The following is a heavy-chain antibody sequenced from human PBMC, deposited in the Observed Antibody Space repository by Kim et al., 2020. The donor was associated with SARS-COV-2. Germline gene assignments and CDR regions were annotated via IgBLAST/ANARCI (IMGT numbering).Heavy chain of an antibody. J-gene: IGHJ4*02. CDR3: AKADYSTPFDY. Sequence: TYYADSVKGRFTISRDNSKNSLYLQMNSLRTEDTALYYCAKADYSTPFDYWGQGTLVTVSS. CDR2: T. V-gene: IGHV3-43*01. D-gene: IGHD4-4*01.